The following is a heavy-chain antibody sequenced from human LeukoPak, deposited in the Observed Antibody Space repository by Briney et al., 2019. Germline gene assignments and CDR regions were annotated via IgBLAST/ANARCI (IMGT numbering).Heavy chain of an antibody. Sequence: PGGSLRLSRAASGFTFSNYAMSWVRQAPGKGLEWVSALDGDGTTTYYADSVKGRFTISRDNSKITLFLQMNSLRGEDTAVYYCAKKGGNNNFYYYYMDVWGKGTTVTVSS. CDR2: LDGDGTTT. V-gene: IGHV3-23*01. D-gene: IGHD4-23*01. CDR1: GFTFSNYA. CDR3: AKKGGNNNFYYYYMDV. J-gene: IGHJ6*03.